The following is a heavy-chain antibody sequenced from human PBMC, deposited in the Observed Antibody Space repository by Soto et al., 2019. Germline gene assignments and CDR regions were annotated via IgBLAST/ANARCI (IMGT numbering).Heavy chain of an antibody. CDR1: GFTFSSYA. CDR3: AKDKLTIPLRDV. D-gene: IGHD3-9*01. V-gene: IGHV3-23*01. CDR2: ISGIGCIS. J-gene: IGHJ6*04. Sequence: GGSLRLSCAASGFTFSSYAMSWVRQAPGKGLEWVSAISGIGCISYYAVSVKGRFTFSIFNSTKTLYLQMNSLIAEVIALYYCAKDKLTIPLRDVWGKGTTVTVSS.